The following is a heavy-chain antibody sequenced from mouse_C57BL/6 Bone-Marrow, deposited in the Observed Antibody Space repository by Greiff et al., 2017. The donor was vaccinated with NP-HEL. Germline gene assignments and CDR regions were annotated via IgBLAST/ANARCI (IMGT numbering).Heavy chain of an antibody. J-gene: IGHJ3*01. Sequence: QLQQSGAELVRPGASVKLSCTASGFNIKDDYMHWVKQRPEQGLEWIGWIDPENGDTEYASKFQGKATITADTSSNTAYLQLSSLTSEDTAVYYCTNYGSSAAYWGQGTLVTVSA. V-gene: IGHV14-4*01. D-gene: IGHD1-1*01. CDR3: TNYGSSAAY. CDR1: GFNIKDDY. CDR2: IDPENGDT.